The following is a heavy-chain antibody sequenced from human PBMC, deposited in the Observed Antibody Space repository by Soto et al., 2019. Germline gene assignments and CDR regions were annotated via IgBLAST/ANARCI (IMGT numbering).Heavy chain of an antibody. J-gene: IGHJ6*02. CDR1: GGTFSSCA. V-gene: IGHV1-69*06. D-gene: IGHD3-16*02. CDR3: AMITFGGAIARSDYSGMDV. Sequence: SVKVSCKASGGTFSSCAISWVRQAPGQGLEWMGGIIPIFGTANYAQKFQGRVTITADKSTSTAYMELSSLRSEDTAVYYCAMITFGGAIARSDYSGMDVWGQGTTVAVSS. CDR2: IIPIFGTA.